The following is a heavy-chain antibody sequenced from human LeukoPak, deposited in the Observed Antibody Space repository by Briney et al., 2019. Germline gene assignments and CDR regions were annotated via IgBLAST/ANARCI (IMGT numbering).Heavy chain of an antibody. CDR1: GCTFSSYS. Sequence: GGSLRLSCAASGCTFSSYSMNWVRQAPGKGLEWVSSISSSSSYIYYADSVKGRFTISRDNAKNSLYLQMNSLRAEDTAVYYCARDSSGWGFDYWGQGTLVTVSS. V-gene: IGHV3-21*01. J-gene: IGHJ4*02. CDR2: ISSSSSYI. CDR3: ARDSSGWGFDY. D-gene: IGHD6-19*01.